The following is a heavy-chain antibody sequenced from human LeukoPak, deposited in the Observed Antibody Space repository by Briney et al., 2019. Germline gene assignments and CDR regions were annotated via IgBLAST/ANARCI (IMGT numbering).Heavy chain of an antibody. D-gene: IGHD3-22*01. Sequence: GGSLRLSCAASGFTFSSYGMHWVRQAPGKGLEWVAVISYDGSNKYYADSVKGRFTISRDNSKNTLYLQMNSLRAEDTAVYYCAKDAGPYYYDSSGYYLDYWGQGTLVTVSS. CDR1: GFTFSSYG. V-gene: IGHV3-30*18. J-gene: IGHJ4*02. CDR2: ISYDGSNK. CDR3: AKDAGPYYYDSSGYYLDY.